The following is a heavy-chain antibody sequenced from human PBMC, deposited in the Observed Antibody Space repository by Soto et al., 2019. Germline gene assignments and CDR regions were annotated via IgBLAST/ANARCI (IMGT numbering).Heavy chain of an antibody. J-gene: IGHJ3*02. Sequence: GGSLRLSCAASGFTFSSYGMHWVRQAPGKGLEWVAVIWYDGSNKYYADSVKGRFTISRDNSKNTLYLQMNSLRAEDTAVYYCARGLGVVVTAATDAFDIWGQGTMVTVSS. D-gene: IGHD2-2*01. V-gene: IGHV3-33*01. CDR2: IWYDGSNK. CDR3: ARGLGVVVTAATDAFDI. CDR1: GFTFSSYG.